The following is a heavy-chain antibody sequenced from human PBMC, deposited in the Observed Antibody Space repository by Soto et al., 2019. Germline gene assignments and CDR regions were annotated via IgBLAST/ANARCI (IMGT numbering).Heavy chain of an antibody. D-gene: IGHD3-3*01. CDR3: ARDVVSIFGVVSYYYYGMDV. J-gene: IGHJ6*01. CDR2: ISSSGSTI. V-gene: IGHV3-48*03. Sequence: PGGSLRLSCAASGFTFSSYEMNWVRQAPGKGLEWVSYISSSGSTIYYADSVKGRFTISRDNAKNSLYLQMNSLRAEDTVVYYCARDVVSIFGVVSYYYYGMDVW. CDR1: GFTFSSYE.